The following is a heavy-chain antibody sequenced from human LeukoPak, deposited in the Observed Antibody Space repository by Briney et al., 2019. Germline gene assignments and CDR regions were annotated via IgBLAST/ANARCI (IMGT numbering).Heavy chain of an antibody. D-gene: IGHD4-17*01. CDR3: ARFGTTVTTGAFDI. J-gene: IGHJ3*02. CDR2: IYYSGST. V-gene: IGHV4-39*01. CDR1: GGSISSSSYY. Sequence: SETLSLTCTVSGGSISSSSYYWGWIRQPPGKGLEWIGSIYYSGSTYYNPSLKSRVTISVDTSKNQFSLKLSSVTAADTAVYYCARFGTTVTTGAFDIWGQGTMVTVSS.